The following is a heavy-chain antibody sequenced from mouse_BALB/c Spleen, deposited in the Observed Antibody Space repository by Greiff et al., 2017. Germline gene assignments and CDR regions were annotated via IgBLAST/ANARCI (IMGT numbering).Heavy chain of an antibody. CDR2: IDPANGNT. J-gene: IGHJ4*01. CDR1: GFNIKDTY. Sequence: EVQVVESGAELVKPGASVKLSCTASGFNIKDTYMHWVKQRPEQGLEWIGRIDPANGNTKYDPKFQGKATITADTSSNTAYLQLSSLTSEDTAVYYCAPSITTVVAPYAMDYWGQGTSVTVSS. V-gene: IGHV14-3*02. D-gene: IGHD1-1*01. CDR3: APSITTVVAPYAMDY.